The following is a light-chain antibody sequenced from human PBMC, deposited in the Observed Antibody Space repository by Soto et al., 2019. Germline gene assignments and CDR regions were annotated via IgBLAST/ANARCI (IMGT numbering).Light chain of an antibody. CDR2: GPS. J-gene: IGKJ4*01. CDR3: QQYNNWTSLT. CDR1: QSVTSK. V-gene: IGKV3-15*01. Sequence: EIVVAQSPATLSVSPGERTTLSCSSSQSVTSKFAWYHQKPGQSPRLLFYGPSIMATGIPDRVSGSASGTEVTLPISSLQAEDFAVYYCQQYNNWTSLTFGGGTKVDIK.